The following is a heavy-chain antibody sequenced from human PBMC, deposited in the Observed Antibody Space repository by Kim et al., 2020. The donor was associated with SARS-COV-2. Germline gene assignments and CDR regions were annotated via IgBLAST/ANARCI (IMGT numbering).Heavy chain of an antibody. Sequence: SVKVSCKASGGTFSSYAISWVRQAPGQGLEWMGGIIPIFGTANYAQKFQGRVTITADESTSTAYMELSSLRSEDTAVYYCARAKQLPTPFDYWGQGTLVTVSS. D-gene: IGHD6-6*01. V-gene: IGHV1-69*13. J-gene: IGHJ4*02. CDR2: IIPIFGTA. CDR1: GGTFSSYA. CDR3: ARAKQLPTPFDY.